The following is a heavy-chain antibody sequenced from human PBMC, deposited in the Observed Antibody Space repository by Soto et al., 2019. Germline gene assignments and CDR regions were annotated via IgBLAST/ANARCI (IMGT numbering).Heavy chain of an antibody. CDR1: GGSISSYY. V-gene: IGHV4-59*01. J-gene: IGHJ4*02. Sequence: QVQLQESGPGLVKPSETLSLTCTVSGGSISSYYWSWIRQPPGKGLEWIGYIYYSGSTNYNPSLKRRVTISVDTSKNQFSLKRSSVTAADTAVYYCARVGDDYGDYDGPPNFDYWGQGTLVTVSS. CDR3: ARVGDDYGDYDGPPNFDY. D-gene: IGHD4-17*01. CDR2: IYYSGST.